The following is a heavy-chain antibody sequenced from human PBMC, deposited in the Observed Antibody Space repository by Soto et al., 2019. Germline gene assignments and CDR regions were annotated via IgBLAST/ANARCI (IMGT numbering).Heavy chain of an antibody. CDR2: ISDDGSNK. Sequence: QVHLVESGGGVVQPGRSLRLSCAASGFSFSTYGMHWVRQAPGKGLEWVAFISDDGSNKDYAASVKGRFTISRDTSKNTLYMQLSSLRAEDTAVYYCAKGFGNAWAFDYWGQGTLVTVSS. J-gene: IGHJ4*02. CDR3: AKGFGNAWAFDY. V-gene: IGHV3-30*18. D-gene: IGHD1-1*01. CDR1: GFSFSTYG.